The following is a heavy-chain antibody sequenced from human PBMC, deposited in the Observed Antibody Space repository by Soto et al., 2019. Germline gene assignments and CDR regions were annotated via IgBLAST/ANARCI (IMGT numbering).Heavy chain of an antibody. D-gene: IGHD2-2*01. CDR3: AKRGPLGFCASTSCYAFDY. V-gene: IGHV3-23*01. Sequence: TGGSLRLSCAASGFTFAGYAMTWVRQPPGKGLEWVSSISGSGANTYYADSVKGRFTVSRDNSENTLYLQMNSLRVEDTAIYYCAKRGPLGFCASTSCYAFDYWGPGALVTVSS. J-gene: IGHJ4*02. CDR1: GFTFAGYA. CDR2: ISGSGANT.